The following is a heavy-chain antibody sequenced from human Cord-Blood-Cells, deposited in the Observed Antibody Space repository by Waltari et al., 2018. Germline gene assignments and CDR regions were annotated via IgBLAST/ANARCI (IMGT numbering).Heavy chain of an antibody. Sequence: QVQLVQSGAEVKKPGSSVKVSCKASGGTFSSYAISWVRQAPGQGLEWMGRILPILGIANHAQKFHGGVTITADKSTSTAYMELSSLRSEDTAVYYCARDRVAARLSHLDLDAFDIWGQGTMVTVSS. CDR1: GGTFSSYA. D-gene: IGHD6-6*01. CDR3: ARDRVAARLSHLDLDAFDI. V-gene: IGHV1-69*09. J-gene: IGHJ3*02. CDR2: ILPILGIA.